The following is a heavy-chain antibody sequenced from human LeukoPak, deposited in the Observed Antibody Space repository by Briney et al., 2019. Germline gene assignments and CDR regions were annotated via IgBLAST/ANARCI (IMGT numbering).Heavy chain of an antibody. CDR3: ARGLAVAGTFSRDY. J-gene: IGHJ4*02. CDR2: ISSSSGYI. Sequence: PGGSLRLSCAASGFTFSSYIMNWVRQAPGKGLEWVSSISSSSGYIYYADSVKGRFTISRDNAKNSLYLQMNSLRAEDTAVYYCARGLAVAGTFSRDYWGQGTLVTVSS. V-gene: IGHV3-21*01. CDR1: GFTFSSYI. D-gene: IGHD6-19*01.